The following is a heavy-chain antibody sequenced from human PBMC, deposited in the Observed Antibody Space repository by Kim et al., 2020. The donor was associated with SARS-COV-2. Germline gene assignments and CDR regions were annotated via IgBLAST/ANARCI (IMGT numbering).Heavy chain of an antibody. J-gene: IGHJ6*02. CDR2: ISAYNGNT. CDR3: ATLRRRFDYYGSGSYHYYYYGMDV. V-gene: IGHV1-18*04. CDR1: GYTFTSYG. D-gene: IGHD3-10*01. Sequence: ASVKVSCKASGYTFTSYGISWVRQAPGQGLEWMGWISAYNGNTNYAQKLQGRVTMTTDTSTSTAYMELRSLRSDDTAVYYCATLRRRFDYYGSGSYHYYYYGMDVWGQGTTVTVSS.